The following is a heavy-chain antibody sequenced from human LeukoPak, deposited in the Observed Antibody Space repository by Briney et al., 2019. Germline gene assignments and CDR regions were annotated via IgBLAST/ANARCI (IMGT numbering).Heavy chain of an antibody. J-gene: IGHJ5*02. D-gene: IGHD2-2*01. Sequence: GGSLRLSCAASGFTFSSYEMNWVRQAPGKGLEWVSYISSSGSTIYYADSVKGRFTTSRDNAKNSLYLQMNSLRAEDTAVYYCARAERGSTSLFDPWGQGTLVTVSS. CDR2: ISSSGSTI. CDR3: ARAERGSTSLFDP. V-gene: IGHV3-48*03. CDR1: GFTFSSYE.